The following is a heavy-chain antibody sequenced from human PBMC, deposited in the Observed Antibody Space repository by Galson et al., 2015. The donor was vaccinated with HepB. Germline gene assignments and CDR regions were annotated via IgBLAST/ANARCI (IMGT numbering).Heavy chain of an antibody. J-gene: IGHJ3*02. D-gene: IGHD1-7*01. Sequence: SVKVSCKASGYTFTGYYIHWVRQAPGQGLEWMGWINPDSGGTSYAQNFQGRVTMTRDTSISTAYMELSRLRSDDTATYYCAREYGITGTRYDAFHIWGQGTMVTVSS. CDR2: INPDSGGT. V-gene: IGHV1-2*02. CDR1: GYTFTGYY. CDR3: AREYGITGTRYDAFHI.